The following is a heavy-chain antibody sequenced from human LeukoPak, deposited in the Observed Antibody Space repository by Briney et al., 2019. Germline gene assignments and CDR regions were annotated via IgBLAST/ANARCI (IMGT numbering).Heavy chain of an antibody. CDR2: ISSSGSTI. CDR3: ARDILYSSGWGFDY. V-gene: IGHV3-48*03. D-gene: IGHD6-19*01. CDR1: GFTFSSYE. J-gene: IGHJ4*02. Sequence: PGGSLRLSCAASGFTFSSYEMNWVRQAPGKGLEWVSYISSSGSTIYYADSVKGRFTISRDNAKNSLYLQMNSLRAEDTAVYYCARDILYSSGWGFDYWGQGTLVTVSS.